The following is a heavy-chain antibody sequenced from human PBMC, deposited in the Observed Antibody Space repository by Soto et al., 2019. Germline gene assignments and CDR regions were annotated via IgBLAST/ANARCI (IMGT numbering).Heavy chain of an antibody. CDR3: AKDRASGSGWNQYYYYGMDV. D-gene: IGHD6-19*01. Sequence: EVQLLESGGGLVQPGGSLRLSCAASGFTFSNYAMSWVRQAPGKGLEWVSGISGSGGSTHYADSVKGRFTISRDNSKNPLYVQMNSLRADDTAVYYCAKDRASGSGWNQYYYYGMDVWGQGTTVTVSS. J-gene: IGHJ6*02. V-gene: IGHV3-23*01. CDR2: ISGSGGST. CDR1: GFTFSNYA.